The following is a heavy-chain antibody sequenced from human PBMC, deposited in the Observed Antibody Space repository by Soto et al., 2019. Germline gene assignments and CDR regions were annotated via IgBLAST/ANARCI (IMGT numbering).Heavy chain of an antibody. CDR2: ISSSGSTI. J-gene: IGHJ6*03. CDR3: ARDNATGTTAIYYYYYYMDV. D-gene: IGHD4-4*01. Sequence: GGSLRLSCAASGFTFSDYYMSWIRQAPGKGLEWVSYISSSGSTIYYADSVKGRFTISRDNAKNSLYLQMNSLRAEDTAVYYWARDNATGTTAIYYYYYYMDVWGKGTTVTVSS. V-gene: IGHV3-11*01. CDR1: GFTFSDYY.